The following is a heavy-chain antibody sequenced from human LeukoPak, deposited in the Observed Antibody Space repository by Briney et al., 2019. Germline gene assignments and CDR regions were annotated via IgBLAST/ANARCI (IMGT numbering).Heavy chain of an antibody. V-gene: IGHV3-7*01. CDR1: GFTFSSYW. Sequence: GGPLRLSCEGSGFTFSSYWMSWVRQAPGKGLEWVANIKEDGSEKYYVDSVRGRFTISRDNVKNSLYLQMNSLRAEDTAVYYCARTFIHTRTGEFDTWGQGTLVTVSS. J-gene: IGHJ4*02. CDR3: ARTFIHTRTGEFDT. CDR2: IKEDGSEK. D-gene: IGHD7-27*01.